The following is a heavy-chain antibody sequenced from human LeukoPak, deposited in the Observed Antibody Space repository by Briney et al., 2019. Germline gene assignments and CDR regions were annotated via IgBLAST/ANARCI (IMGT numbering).Heavy chain of an antibody. V-gene: IGHV3-30*01. D-gene: IGHD2-2*01. CDR3: ARPRIRGIVPVDFDY. J-gene: IGHJ4*02. CDR1: GFTFSSYA. Sequence: GGSLRLSCAASGFTFSSYAMHWVRQAPGKGLEWVAVISYDGSNKYYADSVKGRFTISRDNSKNTLYLQMNSLRAEDTAVYYCARPRIRGIVPVDFDYWGQGTLVTVSS. CDR2: ISYDGSNK.